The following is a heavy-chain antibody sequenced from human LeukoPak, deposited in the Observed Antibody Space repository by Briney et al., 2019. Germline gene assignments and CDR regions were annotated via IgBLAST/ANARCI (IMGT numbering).Heavy chain of an antibody. Sequence: PGGSLRLSCAASGFTFSSYGMHWVRQAPGKGLEWVAFIRYDGSNKYYADSVKGRFTISRDNSKNTLYLQMNSLRAEDTAVYYCARVLLEPSGWYGPYFDYWGQGTLVTVSS. J-gene: IGHJ4*02. CDR1: GFTFSSYG. V-gene: IGHV3-30*02. CDR2: IRYDGSNK. CDR3: ARVLLEPSGWYGPYFDY. D-gene: IGHD6-19*01.